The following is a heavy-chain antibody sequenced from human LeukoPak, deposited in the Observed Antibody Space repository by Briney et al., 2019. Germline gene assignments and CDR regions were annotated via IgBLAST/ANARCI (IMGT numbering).Heavy chain of an antibody. Sequence: SETLSLTCTVSGGSISSYYWSWIRQSPGKGLEWIGYIYYSGSANYNPSLESRVTISVDTSKNQFSLKLSFVTAADTAVYYCAREYYGSGNSSPSHSDYWGQGTLVTVSS. CDR3: AREYYGSGNSSPSHSDY. CDR1: GGSISSYY. D-gene: IGHD3-10*01. J-gene: IGHJ4*02. CDR2: IYYSGSA. V-gene: IGHV4-59*01.